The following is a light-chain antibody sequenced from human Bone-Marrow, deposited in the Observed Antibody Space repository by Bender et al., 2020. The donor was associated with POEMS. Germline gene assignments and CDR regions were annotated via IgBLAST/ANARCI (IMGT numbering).Light chain of an antibody. V-gene: IGLV1-40*01. Sequence: QSVLTQPPSVSGVPGQRVTIFCSGSSSNIGASYAVHWYKQLPGTAPQLLIYADKRRPSGVPDRFSGSTSGSSASLAITGLQAEDEADFYCQSYDSSLRNWVFGGETKLTVL. CDR1: SSNIGASYA. CDR2: ADK. CDR3: QSYDSSLRNWV. J-gene: IGLJ3*02.